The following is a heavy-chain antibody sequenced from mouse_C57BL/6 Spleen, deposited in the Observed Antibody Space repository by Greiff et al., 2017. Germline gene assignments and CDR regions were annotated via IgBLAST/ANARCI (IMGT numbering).Heavy chain of an antibody. Sequence: EVMLVESGGGLVQPGGSLSLSCAASGFTFTDYYMSWVRQPPGKALEWLGFIRNKANGYTTEYSASVKGRFTISRDNSQSILYLQMNALRAEDSATYYCASLYYYGYWYFDVWGTGTTVTVSS. CDR1: GFTFTDYY. CDR3: ASLYYYGYWYFDV. D-gene: IGHD1-1*01. V-gene: IGHV7-3*01. J-gene: IGHJ1*03. CDR2: IRNKANGYTT.